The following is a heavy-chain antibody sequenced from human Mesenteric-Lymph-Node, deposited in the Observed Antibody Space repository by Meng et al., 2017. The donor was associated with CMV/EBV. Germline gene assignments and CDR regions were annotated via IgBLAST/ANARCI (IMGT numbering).Heavy chain of an antibody. V-gene: IGHV3-23*01. D-gene: IGHD3-3*01. CDR2: ISGSGGST. J-gene: IGHJ5*02. Sequence: YDMSWGRQAPGKGLEWVSAISGSGGSTYYADSVKGRFTISRDNSKNTLYLQMNSLRAEDTAVYYCAKESDPSLEWLFGRRDESNWFDPWGQGTLVTVSS. CDR3: AKESDPSLEWLFGRRDESNWFDP. CDR1: YD.